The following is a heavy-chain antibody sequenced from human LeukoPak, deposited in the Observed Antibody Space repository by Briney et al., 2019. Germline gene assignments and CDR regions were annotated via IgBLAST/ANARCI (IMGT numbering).Heavy chain of an antibody. V-gene: IGHV4-59*01. J-gene: IGHJ6*03. D-gene: IGHD2-2*01. CDR1: GFTFASYA. CDR2: IHYSGST. CDR3: ALLGYCSNTGCYSEDYYYYIDV. Sequence: LRLSCAASGFTFASYAVSWVRQAPGKGLEWIGNIHYSGSTNYNPSLKSRVTISVDTSKNQFSLKLSSVTAADTAVYYCALLGYCSNTGCYSEDYYYYIDVWGKGTTVTVSS.